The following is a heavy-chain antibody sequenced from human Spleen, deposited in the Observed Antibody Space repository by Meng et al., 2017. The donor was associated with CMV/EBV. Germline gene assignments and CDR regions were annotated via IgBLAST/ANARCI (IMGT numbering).Heavy chain of an antibody. CDR2: ISGSGGST. J-gene: IGHJ6*02. CDR1: GFTFSRYW. D-gene: IGHD2-2*01. CDR3: AKVSSPTPQEGYCSSTSCYIFPSYYYYGMDV. Sequence: GESLKISCAASGFTFSRYWMSWVRQAPGKGLEWVSAISGSGGSTYYADSVKGRFTISRDNSKNTLYLQMNSLRAEDTAVYYCAKVSSPTPQEGYCSSTSCYIFPSYYYYGMDVWGQGTTVTVSS. V-gene: IGHV3-23*01.